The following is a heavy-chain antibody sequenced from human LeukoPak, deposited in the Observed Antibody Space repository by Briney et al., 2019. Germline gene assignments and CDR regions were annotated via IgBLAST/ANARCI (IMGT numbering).Heavy chain of an antibody. J-gene: IGHJ4*02. V-gene: IGHV5-51*01. Sequence: GESLIISCKCSGYSFTSYLIGLVRQMPGKGLEGMGIIYPGGSHTRYSPSFEGQVTISVDKSISTAYLQSSSLKASDTALYYCAKIDRQYCTRRSCYALDYWGQGTLVTVSS. CDR3: AKIDRQYCTRRSCYALDY. CDR1: GYSFTSYL. D-gene: IGHD2-2*01. CDR2: IYPGGSHT.